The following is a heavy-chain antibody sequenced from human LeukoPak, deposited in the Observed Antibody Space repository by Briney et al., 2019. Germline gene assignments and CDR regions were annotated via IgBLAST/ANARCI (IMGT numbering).Heavy chain of an antibody. D-gene: IGHD6-13*01. CDR2: IKSIPDGGTT. J-gene: IGHJ4*02. CDR3: TTKMGVAATGIDY. CDR1: GFTLRSSD. V-gene: IGHV3-15*01. Sequence: GGALRLSCEVSGFTLRSSDMHWVRQAPGEGLEWVGLIKSIPDGGTTDYAAPVKGRFTISRDDSSNTLYLQMNSLKTEDTAVYYCTTKMGVAATGIDYWGQGTLVTVSS.